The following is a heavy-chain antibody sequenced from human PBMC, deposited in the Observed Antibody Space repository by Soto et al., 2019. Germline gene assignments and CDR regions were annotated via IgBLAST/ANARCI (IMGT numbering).Heavy chain of an antibody. Sequence: GESLKISCKVSVYSFTTYWIGWVRQMPGKGLEWMGIIYLGDSDTRYSPSFQGQVTISADKSISTAFLQWSSLKASDTAMYYCARHPVSGDYAGFVVWGQGTTVTVSS. J-gene: IGHJ6*02. CDR1: VYSFTTYW. V-gene: IGHV5-51*01. CDR2: IYLGDSDT. D-gene: IGHD4-17*01. CDR3: ARHPVSGDYAGFVV.